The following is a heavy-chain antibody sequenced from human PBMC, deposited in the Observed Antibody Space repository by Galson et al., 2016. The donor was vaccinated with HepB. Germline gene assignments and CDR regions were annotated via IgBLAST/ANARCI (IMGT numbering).Heavy chain of an antibody. CDR2: IKGEADGGTT. D-gene: IGHD2-2*01. V-gene: IGHV3-15*01. CDR3: ATVKLTTWYSFDS. Sequence: SLRLSCAASGLTFTNAWMTWVRQAPGKGLEWVGRIKGEADGGTTDYAAPVKGRFYISRDDSTHTLFLHMNSLRVEDGAVYYCATVKLTTWYSFDSWGQGTL. CDR1: GLTFTNAW. J-gene: IGHJ4*02.